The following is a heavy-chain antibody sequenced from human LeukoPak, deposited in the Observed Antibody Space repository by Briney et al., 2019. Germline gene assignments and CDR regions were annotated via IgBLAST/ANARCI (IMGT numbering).Heavy chain of an antibody. J-gene: IGHJ3*02. Sequence: ASVKVSCKVSGYTLTELSMHWVRQAPGKGLEWMGGFDPEDGETIYAQKFQGRVTMTEDTSTDTAYMELSSLRSEDTAVYYCATGIPPPDPYSRGWYGYAFDIWGQGTMVTVSS. CDR1: GYTLTELS. V-gene: IGHV1-24*01. CDR2: FDPEDGET. CDR3: ATGIPPPDPYSRGWYGYAFDI. D-gene: IGHD6-19*01.